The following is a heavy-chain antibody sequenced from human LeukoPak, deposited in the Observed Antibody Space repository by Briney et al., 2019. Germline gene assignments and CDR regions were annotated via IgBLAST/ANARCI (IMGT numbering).Heavy chain of an antibody. CDR2: TSGNYGST. CDR3: AKVVLLLTASDAFDF. V-gene: IGHV3-23*01. J-gene: IGHJ3*01. Sequence: GGSLRLSCAASGFTFSINAMSCVRQAPGKGLEWVSTTSGNYGSTYYADSVKGRFTISRDNFKNTVFLRMNSLRAEDTAVYYCAKVVLLLTASDAFDFWGQGTKVTVSS. D-gene: IGHD2-21*02. CDR1: GFTFSINA.